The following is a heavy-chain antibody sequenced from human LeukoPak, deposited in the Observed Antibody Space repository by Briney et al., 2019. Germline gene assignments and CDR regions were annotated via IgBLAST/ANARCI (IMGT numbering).Heavy chain of an antibody. V-gene: IGHV5-51*01. J-gene: IGHJ4*02. CDR1: GYSFTNYW. D-gene: IGHD6-19*01. Sequence: GESLKISCKGSGYSFTNYWIGWVCQMPGKGLEWMGIIYLGDFDTRYSPSFQGQVTISADKSIRTAYLQWSSLKASDTAMYYCARHPSYMSGWPLDYWGQGTLVTVSS. CDR3: ARHPSYMSGWPLDY. CDR2: IYLGDFDT.